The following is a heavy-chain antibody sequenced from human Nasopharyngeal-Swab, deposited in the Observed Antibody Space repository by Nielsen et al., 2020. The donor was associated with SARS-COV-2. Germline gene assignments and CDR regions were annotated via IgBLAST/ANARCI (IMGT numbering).Heavy chain of an antibody. CDR3: ARHMLGGPTAFDI. Sequence: WIRQPPGKGLEWSGEINHSGSTNYNPSLTSRVTISVDKSKNQFSLKLRSVTAADTAVFYCARHMLGGPTAFDIWGQGTVVTVSS. CDR2: INHSGST. J-gene: IGHJ3*02. V-gene: IGHV4-34*01. D-gene: IGHD2-8*01.